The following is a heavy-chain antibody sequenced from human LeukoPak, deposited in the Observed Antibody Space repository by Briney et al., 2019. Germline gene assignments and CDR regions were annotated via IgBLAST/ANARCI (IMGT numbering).Heavy chain of an antibody. CDR1: GGSISSYY. J-gene: IGHJ4*02. CDR3: ARDDTAMVGGFDY. CDR2: IYYSGSI. D-gene: IGHD5-18*01. Sequence: SETLSLTCTVSGGSISSYYWSWIRQPPGKGLEWIGYIYYSGSINYNPSLKSRVTISVDTSKNQFSLKLSSVTAADTAVYYCARDDTAMVGGFDYWGQGTLVTVPS. V-gene: IGHV4-59*01.